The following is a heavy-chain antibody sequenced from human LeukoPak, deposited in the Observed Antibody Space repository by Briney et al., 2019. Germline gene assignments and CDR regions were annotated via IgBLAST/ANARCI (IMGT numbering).Heavy chain of an antibody. V-gene: IGHV4-39*07. D-gene: IGHD7-27*01. CDR2: IYYSGST. Sequence: SETLSLTCTVSGGSISSSSYYWGWIRQPPGKGLEWIGSIYYSGSTYYNPSLKSRVTISVDTSKNQFSLKLSSVTAADTAVYYCASGDKDYYYMDVWGKGTTVTVSS. CDR1: GGSISSSSYY. CDR3: ASGDKDYYYMDV. J-gene: IGHJ6*03.